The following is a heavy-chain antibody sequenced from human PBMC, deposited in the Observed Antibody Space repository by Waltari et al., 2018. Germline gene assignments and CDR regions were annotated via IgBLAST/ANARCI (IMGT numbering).Heavy chain of an antibody. CDR1: GFTFSTYW. J-gene: IGHJ4*02. Sequence: EVQLVESGGGLVQPGESLRPSCAAAGFTFSTYWMTWVRQVPGKGLEWVANINEDERTKHYVDSVKGRFTISRDNTKNSLYLQMNNLRAEDTAVYYCARHTSWSFDYWGQGSLVTVSS. CDR2: INEDERTK. V-gene: IGHV3-7*01. CDR3: ARHTSWSFDY. D-gene: IGHD2-2*01.